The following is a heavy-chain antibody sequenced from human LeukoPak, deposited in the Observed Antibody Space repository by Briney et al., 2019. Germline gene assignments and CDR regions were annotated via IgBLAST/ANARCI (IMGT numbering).Heavy chain of an antibody. CDR3: ARDLRVPASLDV. CDR2: IIPIFGTA. D-gene: IGHD2-2*01. J-gene: IGHJ6*04. CDR1: GGTFSSYA. V-gene: IGHV1-69*13. Sequence: SVKVSCKASGGTFSSYAISWVRQAPGQGLEWMGGIIPIFGTANYAQKFQGRVTITADESTSTAYMGLSSLRSEDTAVYYCARDLRVPASLDVWGKGTTVTVSS.